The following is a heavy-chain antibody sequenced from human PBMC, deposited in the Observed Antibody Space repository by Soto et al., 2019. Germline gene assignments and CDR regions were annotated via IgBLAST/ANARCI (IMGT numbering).Heavy chain of an antibody. CDR2: ISYDGSNK. D-gene: IGHD6-19*01. CDR3: AKDYSGWFAEIDY. CDR1: GFTFSSYG. V-gene: IGHV3-30*18. J-gene: IGHJ4*02. Sequence: GGSLRLSCAASGFTFSSYGMHWVRQAPGKGLEWVAVISYDGSNKYYADSVKGRFTISRDNSKNTLYLQMNSLRAEDTAVYYCAKDYSGWFAEIDYWGQGTLVTVSS.